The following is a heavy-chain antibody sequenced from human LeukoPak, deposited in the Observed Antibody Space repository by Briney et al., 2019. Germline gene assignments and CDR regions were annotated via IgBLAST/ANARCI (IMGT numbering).Heavy chain of an antibody. CDR1: GGSISSYY. Sequence: SETLSLTCTVSGGSISSYYWSWIRQPPGKGLEWIGYIYYSGSTNYNPSLKSRVTISVDTSKNQFSLKLSSVTAADTAVYYCARVLMVRGSRAFDIWGQGTMVTVSS. D-gene: IGHD3-10*01. J-gene: IGHJ3*02. V-gene: IGHV4-59*01. CDR2: IYYSGST. CDR3: ARVLMVRGSRAFDI.